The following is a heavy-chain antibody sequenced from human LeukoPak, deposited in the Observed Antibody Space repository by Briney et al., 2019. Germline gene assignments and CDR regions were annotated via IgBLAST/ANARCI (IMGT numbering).Heavy chain of an antibody. V-gene: IGHV1-2*02. CDR2: INPNSGGT. J-gene: IGHJ4*02. D-gene: IGHD6-19*01. CDR3: ARTSGSVAGTPTGY. CDR1: GYTFTGYY. Sequence: ASVKVSCKASGYTFTGYYMHWVRQAPGQGLEWMGWINPNSGGTNYAQKFQGRVTMTRDTSISTAYMELSRLRSDDTAVYYCARTSGSVAGTPTGYWGQGTLVTVSS.